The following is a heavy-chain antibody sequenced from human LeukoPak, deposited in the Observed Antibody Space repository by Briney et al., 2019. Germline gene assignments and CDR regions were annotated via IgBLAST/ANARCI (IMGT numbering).Heavy chain of an antibody. Sequence: SETLSLTCTVSGGSISSYYWSWIRQPPGKGLEWIGYIYYSGSTNYNPSLKSRVTISVDTSKNQFSLKLSSVTAADTAVYYCASGPRRITIFGVVKTYFQHWGQGTLVTVSS. D-gene: IGHD3-3*01. CDR2: IYYSGST. CDR3: ASGPRRITIFGVVKTYFQH. CDR1: GGSISSYY. J-gene: IGHJ1*01. V-gene: IGHV4-59*12.